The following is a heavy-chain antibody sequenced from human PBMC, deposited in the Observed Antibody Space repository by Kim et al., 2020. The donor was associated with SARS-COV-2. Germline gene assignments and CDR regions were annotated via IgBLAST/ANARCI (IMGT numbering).Heavy chain of an antibody. Sequence: ASVKVSCKASGYTFTSYGISWVRQAPGQGLEWMGWISAYNGNTNYAQKLQGRVTMTTDTSTSTAYMELRSLRSDDTAVYYCARVLGGWGSYRFNWFDPWGQGTLVTVSS. D-gene: IGHD3-16*02. J-gene: IGHJ5*02. CDR2: ISAYNGNT. CDR3: ARVLGGWGSYRFNWFDP. CDR1: GYTFTSYG. V-gene: IGHV1-18*01.